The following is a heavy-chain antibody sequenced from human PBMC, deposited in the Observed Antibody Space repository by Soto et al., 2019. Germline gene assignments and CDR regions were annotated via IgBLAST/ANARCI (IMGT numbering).Heavy chain of an antibody. CDR3: ARLVYDSSGYRPG. J-gene: IGHJ4*02. CDR1: GGSISSGDYY. CDR2: IYYSGST. D-gene: IGHD3-22*01. Sequence: SETLSLTCTVSGGSISSGDYYWSWIRQHPGKALEWIGYIYYSGSTYYNPSLESRVSISGDTSKNQFSLKLSSVTAADTAVYYCARLVYDSSGYRPGWGQGTLVTVSS. V-gene: IGHV4-31*03.